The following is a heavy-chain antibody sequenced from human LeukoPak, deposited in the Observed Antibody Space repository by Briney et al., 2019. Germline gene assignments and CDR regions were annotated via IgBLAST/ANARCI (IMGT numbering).Heavy chain of an antibody. CDR3: AREKGIVVVPAAIPEAYWYFDL. V-gene: IGHV4-61*02. CDR2: IYTSGST. D-gene: IGHD2-2*01. CDR1: GGSISSGSYY. Sequence: SSQTLSLTCTVSGGSISSGSYYWRWIRQPAGKGLEWIGRIYTSGSTNYNPSLKSRVTISVNTSKNQFSLKLSSVTAADTAVYYCAREKGIVVVPAAIPEAYWYFDLWGRGTLVTVSS. J-gene: IGHJ2*01.